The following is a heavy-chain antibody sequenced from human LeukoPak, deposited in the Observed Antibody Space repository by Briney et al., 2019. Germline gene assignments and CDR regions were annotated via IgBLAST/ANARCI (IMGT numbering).Heavy chain of an antibody. CDR2: IKQDGNQK. Sequence: GGSLRLSCAASGFTFSSYWMSWVRQAPGKGLERVAIIKQDGNQKNYVDSVKGRLTISRDNAKNSLYLQMNSLRAEDTAVYYCVRGLVGYCSGGAWDGTCFDYWGQGTLVSVSS. V-gene: IGHV3-7*03. CDR1: GFTFSSYW. CDR3: VRGLVGYCSGGAWDGTCFDY. J-gene: IGHJ4*02. D-gene: IGHD2-15*01.